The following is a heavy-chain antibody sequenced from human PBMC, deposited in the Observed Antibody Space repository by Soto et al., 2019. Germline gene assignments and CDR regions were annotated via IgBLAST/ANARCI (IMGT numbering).Heavy chain of an antibody. CDR3: ARGGSLNWYFDL. CDR1: GFTFSSYS. Sequence: PGGSLRLSFAASGFTFSSYSMNWVRQAPGKGLELVSSISSSSSYIYYADSVKGRFTISRDNAKNTLYLQMNSLRAEDTAVYYCARGGSLNWYFDLWGRGTLVTVSS. J-gene: IGHJ2*01. V-gene: IGHV3-21*01. CDR2: ISSSSSYI. D-gene: IGHD1-26*01.